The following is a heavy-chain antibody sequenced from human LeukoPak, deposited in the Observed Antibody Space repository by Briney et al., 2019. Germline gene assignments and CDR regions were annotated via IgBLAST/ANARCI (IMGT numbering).Heavy chain of an antibody. CDR2: IYPDDSDT. V-gene: IGHV5-51*01. Sequence: GESLKISCQGSGYDFTNYWIGWVRQMPGEGLGWVAIIYPDDSDTKYHPSFQGQVTISSDKSISTAYLQWSSLKASDTAIYYCVRQADSSGWYYFDYWGPGTRVTVTS. D-gene: IGHD6-19*01. CDR3: VRQADSSGWYYFDY. J-gene: IGHJ4*02. CDR1: GYDFTNYW.